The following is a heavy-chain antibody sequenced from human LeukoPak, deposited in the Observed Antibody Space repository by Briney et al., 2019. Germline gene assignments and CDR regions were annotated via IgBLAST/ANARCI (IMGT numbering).Heavy chain of an antibody. D-gene: IGHD4-23*01. CDR1: GYTFTGYY. CDR2: INPSSGAT. Sequence: GASVKVSCKASGYTFTGYYLHWVRQAPGQGLKWKGRINPSSGATDYVQKFQGRVTMTGDTSITTAYMELSSLRSDDTAVYYCARENSGYFDYWGQGALVTVSS. J-gene: IGHJ4*02. CDR3: ARENSGYFDY. V-gene: IGHV1-2*06.